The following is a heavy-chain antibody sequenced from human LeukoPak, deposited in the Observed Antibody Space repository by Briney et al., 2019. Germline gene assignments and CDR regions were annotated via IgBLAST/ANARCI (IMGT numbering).Heavy chain of an antibody. J-gene: IGHJ6*02. Sequence: SGGSLRLSCAASGFTFSSYAMSWVRQAPGKGLEWVSAISGSGGSTYYADSVKGRFTISRDNSKNTLYLQMNSLRAEDTAVYYCAKADVSIFGNYYYYGMDVWGQGTTVTVSS. D-gene: IGHD3-3*01. CDR1: GFTFSSYA. CDR3: AKADVSIFGNYYYYGMDV. CDR2: ISGSGGST. V-gene: IGHV3-23*01.